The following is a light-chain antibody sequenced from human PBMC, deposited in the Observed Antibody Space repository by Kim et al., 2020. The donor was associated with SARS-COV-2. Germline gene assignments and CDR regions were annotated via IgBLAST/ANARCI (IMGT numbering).Light chain of an antibody. J-gene: IGLJ2*01. CDR2: NVS. CDR1: SGDVGGYNY. CDR3: SSYTSSSTVV. V-gene: IGLV2-14*03. Sequence: GQSITISCTGTSGDVGGYNYVSWYQHHPGKAPKLMIYNVSNRPSGVSNRFSGSKSGNTASLTISGLQAEDEADYYCSSYTSSSTVVFGGGTKLTVL.